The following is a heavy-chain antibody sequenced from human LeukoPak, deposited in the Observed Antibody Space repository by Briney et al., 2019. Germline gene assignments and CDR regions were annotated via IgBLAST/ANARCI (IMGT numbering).Heavy chain of an antibody. J-gene: IGHJ6*02. D-gene: IGHD3-3*01. Sequence: VASVKVSCKASGSTFSSYAISWVRQAPGQGLEWMGGIIPIFGTANYAQKFQGRVTITADESTSTAYMELSSLRSEDTAVYYCARVKALDDFWSGYSEAGYYGMDVWGQGTTVTVSS. CDR3: ARVKALDDFWSGYSEAGYYGMDV. V-gene: IGHV1-69*13. CDR2: IIPIFGTA. CDR1: GSTFSSYA.